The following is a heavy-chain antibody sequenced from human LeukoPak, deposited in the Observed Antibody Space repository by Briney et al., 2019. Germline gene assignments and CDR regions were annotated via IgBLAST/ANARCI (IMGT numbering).Heavy chain of an antibody. CDR1: GGSISSSSYY. CDR2: IYYSGST. D-gene: IGHD1-26*01. V-gene: IGHV4-39*07. Sequence: SETLSLTCTVSGGSISSSSYYWGWIRQPPGKGVEWIGSIYYSGSTYYNPSLKSRVTISVDTSKNQFSLKLSSVTAADPAVYYCARDRGSQPFIDYWGQGTLVTVSS. J-gene: IGHJ4*02. CDR3: ARDRGSQPFIDY.